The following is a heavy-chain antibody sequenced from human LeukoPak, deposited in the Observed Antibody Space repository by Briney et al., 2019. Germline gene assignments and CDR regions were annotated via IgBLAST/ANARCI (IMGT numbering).Heavy chain of an antibody. D-gene: IGHD6-19*01. CDR3: ARDEISSGWFAGFDY. J-gene: IGHJ4*02. V-gene: IGHV4-59*01. CDR1: GGSIRNYY. Sequence: SETLSLTCTVSGGSIRNYYWSWIRQPPGKGLEWIGYVDYTGSTNYNPSPKSRVIILVDRSKNQFSLNLISVTAADTAIYYCARDEISSGWFAGFDYWGQGTLVTVSS. CDR2: VDYTGST.